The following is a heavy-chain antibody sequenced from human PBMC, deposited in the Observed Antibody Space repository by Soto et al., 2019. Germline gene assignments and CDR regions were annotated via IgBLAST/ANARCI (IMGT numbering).Heavy chain of an antibody. D-gene: IGHD3-3*01. V-gene: IGHV3-7*03. Sequence: EVQLVESGGGLVQPGGSLRLSCAASGFTFSSYWMSWVRQAPGKGLEWVANIKQDGSEKYYVDSVKGRFTISRDNAKNSLYLQMNSLRAEDTAVYYCARDSGYDFWSGYHASGPYYYGMDVWGQGTTVTVSS. CDR1: GFTFSSYW. CDR3: ARDSGYDFWSGYHASGPYYYGMDV. J-gene: IGHJ6*02. CDR2: IKQDGSEK.